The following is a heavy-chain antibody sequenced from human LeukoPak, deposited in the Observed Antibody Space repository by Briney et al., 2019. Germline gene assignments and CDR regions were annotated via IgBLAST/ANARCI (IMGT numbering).Heavy chain of an antibody. Sequence: GGSLRLSCAASGFTFSTYAMSWVRQAPGEGLQWVSGISNSGNSTYYLDSVKGRFTISRDNSKNTLHLQMSSLRAEDTALYYCVKDRCDRATCPEVWGQGTLVTVSS. CDR2: ISNSGNST. V-gene: IGHV3-23*01. CDR1: GFTFSTYA. CDR3: VKDRCDRATCPEV. J-gene: IGHJ4*02. D-gene: IGHD1-14*01.